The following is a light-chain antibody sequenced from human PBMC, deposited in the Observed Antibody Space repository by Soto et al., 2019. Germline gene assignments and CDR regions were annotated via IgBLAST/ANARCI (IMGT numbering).Light chain of an antibody. J-gene: IGLJ1*01. CDR3: QSYDNSLSVYV. CDR1: NSDVGAYNY. Sequence: QSALTQPASVSGSPGQSITISCTGTNSDVGAYNYVSWYQKYPGKAPKLVIYEVINRPSGVSNRFSGSKSGKTASLTISGLQAEDEADYYCQSYDNSLSVYVFGTGTKLTVL. V-gene: IGLV2-14*01. CDR2: EVI.